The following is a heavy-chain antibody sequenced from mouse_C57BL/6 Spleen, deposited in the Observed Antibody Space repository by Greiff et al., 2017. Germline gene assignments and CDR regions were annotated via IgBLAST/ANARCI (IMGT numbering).Heavy chain of an antibody. CDR3: ARGGDWYFDV. Sequence: VQLQQPGAELVRPGSSVKLSCKASGYTFTSYWMHWVKQRPIQGLEWIGNIDPSDSETHYNQKFKDKATLTVDKSSSTAYMQLSSLTSGDSAVYYCARGGDWYFDVWGTGTTVTVSS. J-gene: IGHJ1*03. CDR1: GYTFTSYW. V-gene: IGHV1-52*01. CDR2: IDPSDSET.